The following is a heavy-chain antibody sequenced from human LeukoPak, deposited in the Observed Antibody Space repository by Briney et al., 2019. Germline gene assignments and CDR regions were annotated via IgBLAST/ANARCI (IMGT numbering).Heavy chain of an antibody. V-gene: IGHV4-39*07. Sequence: SETLSLTCTVSGGSISSSSYYWGWIRQPPGKGLEWIGSIYYSGSTYYNPSLKSRVTISVDTSKNQFSLKLSSVTAADTAVYYCAREGSVNGRAIDHWGQGTLVTVSS. D-gene: IGHD6-19*01. CDR3: AREGSVNGRAIDH. CDR2: IYYSGST. CDR1: GGSISSSSYY. J-gene: IGHJ4*02.